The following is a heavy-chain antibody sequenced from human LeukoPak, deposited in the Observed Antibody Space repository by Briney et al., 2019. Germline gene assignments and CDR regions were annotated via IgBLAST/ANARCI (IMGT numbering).Heavy chain of an antibody. CDR2: INHNGST. J-gene: IGHJ4*02. V-gene: IGHV4-34*01. D-gene: IGHD3-16*02. Sequence: SETLSLTCAVYGGSFSGYYWSWIRQPPGKGLEWIGEINHNGSTNYNPSLKSPVTISVDTSKNQFFLKLSSVTAADTAVYYCARAGSVAAIYDYVWGSYRPPKYFDYWGQGTLVTVYS. CDR1: GGSFSGYY. CDR3: ARAGSVAAIYDYVWGSYRPPKYFDY.